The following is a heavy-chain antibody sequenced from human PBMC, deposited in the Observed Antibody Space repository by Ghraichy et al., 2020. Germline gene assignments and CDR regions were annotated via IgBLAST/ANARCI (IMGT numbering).Heavy chain of an antibody. CDR2: ISGSGGST. CDR1: GFTFSSYA. V-gene: IGHV3-23*01. Sequence: GGSLRLSCAASGFTFSSYAMSWVRQAPGKGLEWVSAISGSGGSTYYADSVKGRFTISRDNSKNTLYLQMNSLRAEDTAVYYCAKAQQGGFLEWLLSDWGQGTLVTVSS. D-gene: IGHD3-3*01. J-gene: IGHJ4*02. CDR3: AKAQQGGFLEWLLSD.